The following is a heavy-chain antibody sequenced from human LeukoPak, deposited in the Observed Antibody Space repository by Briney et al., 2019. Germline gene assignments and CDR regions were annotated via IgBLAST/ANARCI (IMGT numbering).Heavy chain of an antibody. Sequence: SETLSLTCTVSGDSISTSRYAWGWIRQSPGKGLEWIGTIYNSGSTNLNPSLKTRVTMSVDASKNHFSLNLNSVTAAGTALYFCARVALTGEGGRGYFNLWGRGNLVSVSS. CDR3: ARVALTGEGGRGYFNL. CDR2: IYNSGST. CDR1: GDSISTSRYA. J-gene: IGHJ2*01. V-gene: IGHV4-39*02. D-gene: IGHD3-16*01.